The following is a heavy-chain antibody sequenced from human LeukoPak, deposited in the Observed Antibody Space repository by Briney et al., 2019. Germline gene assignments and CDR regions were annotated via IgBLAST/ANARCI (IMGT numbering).Heavy chain of an antibody. J-gene: IGHJ4*02. CDR1: GFTFSSYG. CDR2: IRYDGSNK. V-gene: IGHV3-30*02. Sequence: GGSLRLSCAASGFTFSSYGMHWVRQAPGKGLEWVAFIRYDGSNKYYADSVKGRFTISRDNSKNTLYLQMNSLRAEDTAVYYCAKLGDTAMVGAPDYWGQGTLVTVSS. D-gene: IGHD5-18*01. CDR3: AKLGDTAMVGAPDY.